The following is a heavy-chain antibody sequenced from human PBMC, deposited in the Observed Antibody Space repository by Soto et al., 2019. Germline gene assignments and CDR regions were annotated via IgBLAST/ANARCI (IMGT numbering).Heavy chain of an antibody. CDR2: INHSGST. V-gene: IGHV4-34*01. CDR1: GGSFSGYY. CDR3: ARHSGSSGYYYPFDY. D-gene: IGHD3-22*01. Sequence: PSETLSLTCAVYGGSFSGYYWSWIRQPPGKGLEWIGEINHSGSTNYNPSLKSRVTISVDTSKNQFSLKLSSVTAADTAVYYCARHSGSSGYYYPFDYWGQGTLVTVSS. J-gene: IGHJ4*02.